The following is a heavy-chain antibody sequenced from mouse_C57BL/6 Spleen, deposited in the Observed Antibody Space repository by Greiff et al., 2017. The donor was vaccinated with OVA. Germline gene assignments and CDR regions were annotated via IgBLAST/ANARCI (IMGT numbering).Heavy chain of an antibody. D-gene: IGHD1-2*01. J-gene: IGHJ3*01. CDR1: GYTFTSYW. CDR2: IDPSDSET. V-gene: IGHV1-52*01. CDR3: ARSSELRRGFAY. Sequence: QVQLQQPGAELVRPGSSVKLSCKASGYTFTSYWMHWVKQRPIQGLEWIGNIDPSDSETHYNQKFKDKATLTVDKSSSTAYRQLSSLTSEDSAVYYCARSSELRRGFAYWGQGTLVTVSA.